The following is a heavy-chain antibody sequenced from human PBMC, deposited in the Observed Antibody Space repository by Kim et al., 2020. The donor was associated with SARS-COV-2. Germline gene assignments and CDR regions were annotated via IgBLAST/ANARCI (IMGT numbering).Heavy chain of an antibody. CDR2: IKSKTDGGTT. Sequence: GGSLRLSCAASGFTFSNAWMSWVRQAPGKGLDWVGRIKSKTDGGTTDYATPVKGRITIPRDDSKNTLYLQMNSLKTEDTAVYYCTTVVVAATSYYYGVVVCGLGTTFTVSS. V-gene: IGHV3-15*01. CDR3: TTVVVAATSYYYGVVV. J-gene: IGHJ6*02. CDR1: GFTFSNAW. D-gene: IGHD2-15*01.